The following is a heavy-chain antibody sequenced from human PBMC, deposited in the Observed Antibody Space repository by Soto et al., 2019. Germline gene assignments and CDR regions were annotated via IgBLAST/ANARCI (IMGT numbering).Heavy chain of an antibody. Sequence: GESLKISCAASGFTFSSYAMHWVRQAPGKGLEWVAVISYDGSNKYYADSVKGRFTISRDNSKNTLYLQMNSLRAEDTAVYYCAREGDSSGWYYFDYWGQGTLVTVSS. CDR3: AREGDSSGWYYFDY. V-gene: IGHV3-30-3*01. J-gene: IGHJ4*02. CDR2: ISYDGSNK. D-gene: IGHD6-19*01. CDR1: GFTFSSYA.